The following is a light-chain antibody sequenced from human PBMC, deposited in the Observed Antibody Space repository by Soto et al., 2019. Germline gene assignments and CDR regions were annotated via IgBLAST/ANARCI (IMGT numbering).Light chain of an antibody. CDR3: QQYYSTPWT. J-gene: IGKJ1*01. Sequence: DIVMTQSPDSLAVSLGERATINCKSSQSVLYSSNNKNYLAWYQQKPGQPPKLLIYWASTRESGVPDRFSGSGSGPDFTLPISSLQAEDVAVYYCQQYYSTPWTFGQGTKVEIK. CDR2: WAS. CDR1: QSVLYSSNNKNY. V-gene: IGKV4-1*01.